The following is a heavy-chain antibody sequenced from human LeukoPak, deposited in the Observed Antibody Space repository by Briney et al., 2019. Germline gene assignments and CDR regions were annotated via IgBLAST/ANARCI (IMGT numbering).Heavy chain of an antibody. V-gene: IGHV1-69*13. CDR3: ARDIAERKDCSSTSCPWEY. CDR1: GGTFSNYA. J-gene: IGHJ4*02. Sequence: SVKVSCKASGGTFSNYAISWVRQAPGQGLEWMGGIIPIFGTANNAQKFQGRVTITADESTSTDYMELSSLRSEDTAVYYCARDIAERKDCSSTSCPWEYWGQGTLVTVSS. CDR2: IIPIFGTA. D-gene: IGHD2-2*01.